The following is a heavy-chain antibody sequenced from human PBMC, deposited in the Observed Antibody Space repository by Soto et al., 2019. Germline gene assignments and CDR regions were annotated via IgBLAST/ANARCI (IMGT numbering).Heavy chain of an antibody. CDR3: ARGQGLFDAFGI. Sequence: SETLSLTCTVSGGSISSGDYYWSWIRQPPGKGLEWIGYIYYSGSTYYNPPLKSRVTISVDTSKNQFSLKLSSVTAADTAVYYCARGQGLFDAFGIWGQGTMVTVSS. V-gene: IGHV4-30-4*01. CDR1: GGSISSGDYY. J-gene: IGHJ3*02. CDR2: IYYSGST.